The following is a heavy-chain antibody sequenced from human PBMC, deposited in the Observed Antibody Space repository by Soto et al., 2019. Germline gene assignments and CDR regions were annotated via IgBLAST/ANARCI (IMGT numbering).Heavy chain of an antibody. CDR2: ISGSGGST. CDR3: ARRSSGWYFDY. Sequence: EVQLLESGGGLVQPGGSLRLSCAASGFTFSSYAMNWVRQAPGKGLEWVTVISGSGGSTYYADSVKGRFTISRDNSKNTLYLHMNSLRAEDTAVYYCARRSSGWYFDYWGQGTLVTASS. D-gene: IGHD6-19*01. J-gene: IGHJ4*02. V-gene: IGHV3-23*01. CDR1: GFTFSSYA.